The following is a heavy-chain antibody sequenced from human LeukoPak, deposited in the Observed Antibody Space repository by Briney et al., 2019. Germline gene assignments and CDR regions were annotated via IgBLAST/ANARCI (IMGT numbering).Heavy chain of an antibody. CDR3: ASSKDYGDSPFDY. CDR2: IYHSGST. CDR1: GGSISSGGYS. J-gene: IGHJ4*02. V-gene: IGHV4-30-2*01. D-gene: IGHD4-17*01. Sequence: PSETLSLTCAVSGGSISSGGYSWSWIRQPPGKGLEWIGYIYHSGSTYYNPSLKSRVTISVDRSKNQFSLKLSSVTAADTAAYYCASSKDYGDSPFDYWGQGTLVTVS.